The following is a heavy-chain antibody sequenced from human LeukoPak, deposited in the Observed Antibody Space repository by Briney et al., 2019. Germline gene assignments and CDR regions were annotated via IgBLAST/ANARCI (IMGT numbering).Heavy chain of an antibody. CDR1: GFTFSSYA. CDR2: ISGSGGST. V-gene: IGHV3-23*01. J-gene: IGHJ4*02. Sequence: GGALRLSCAASGFTFSSYAMSWVRQAPGKGLEWVSAISGSGGSTYYADSVKGRFTISRDHSKNTVYLQMNSLRAEDTAVDYCADPPKPDYWGQGTLVTVSS. CDR3: ADPPKPDY.